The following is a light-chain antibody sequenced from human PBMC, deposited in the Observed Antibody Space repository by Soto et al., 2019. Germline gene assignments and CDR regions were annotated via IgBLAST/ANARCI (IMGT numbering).Light chain of an antibody. V-gene: IGLV2-14*01. Sequence: QSALTQPASVSGSPGQSITISCTGTSSDVGGYDYVSWYQQHPGKAPKLMIHEVSNRPSGISNRFSGSKSGNTASLTISGVQAEDESDNYCSSYTTSTTLVFGGGTKLTVL. CDR2: EVS. CDR3: SSYTTSTTLV. CDR1: SSDVGGYDY. J-gene: IGLJ2*01.